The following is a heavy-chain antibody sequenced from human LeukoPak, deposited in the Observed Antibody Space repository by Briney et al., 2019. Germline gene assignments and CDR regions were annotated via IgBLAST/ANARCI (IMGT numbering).Heavy chain of an antibody. CDR2: IWYDGSNK. CDR1: GFTFSSYG. J-gene: IGHJ4*02. Sequence: GGSLRLSCAASGFTFSSYGMHWVRQAPGKGLEWVAVIWYDGSNKYYADSVKGRFTISRDNSKNTLYLQMNSLRAEDTAVYYCAAAGYSSGWYNIDYWGQGTLVTVSS. CDR3: AAAGYSSGWYNIDY. V-gene: IGHV3-33*01. D-gene: IGHD6-19*01.